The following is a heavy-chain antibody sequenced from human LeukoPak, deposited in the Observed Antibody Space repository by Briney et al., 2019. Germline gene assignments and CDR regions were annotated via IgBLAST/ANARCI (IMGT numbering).Heavy chain of an antibody. CDR3: ARGIAADYFDY. J-gene: IGHJ4*02. CDR1: GYTFASYY. CDR2: INPSGGST. D-gene: IGHD6-6*01. V-gene: IGHV1-46*01. Sequence: ASVKVSCKASGYTFASYYMHWVRQAPGQGLEWMGIINPSGGSTSYAQRFQGRVTMTRDTSTSTVYMELSSLRSEDTAVYYCARGIAADYFDYWGQGTLVTVSS.